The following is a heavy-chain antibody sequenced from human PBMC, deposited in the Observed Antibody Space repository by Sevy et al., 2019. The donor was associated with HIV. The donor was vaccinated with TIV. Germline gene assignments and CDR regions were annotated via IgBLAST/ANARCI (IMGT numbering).Heavy chain of an antibody. CDR1: GFTPSTYG. D-gene: IGHD2-8*01. CDR2: IGYDGSNK. V-gene: IGHV3-33*01. J-gene: IGHJ4*02. CDR3: ARDPRMYGDYLLAYFDS. Sequence: GGSLRLSCAASGFTPSTYGMHWVRQAPGKGLEWVAVIGYDGSNKYYADSVKGRFTISRDNSKNTLFLQMDSLRAEDTAVYYYARDPRMYGDYLLAYFDSWGQGTLVTVSS.